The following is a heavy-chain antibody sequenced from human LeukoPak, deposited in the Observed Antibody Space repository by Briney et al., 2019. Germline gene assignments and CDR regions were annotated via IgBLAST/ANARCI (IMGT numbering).Heavy chain of an antibody. D-gene: IGHD6-13*01. CDR3: ARDHSSTWYAPGFDP. CDR2: IYYSGST. CDR1: GGSISSSSYY. J-gene: IGHJ5*02. V-gene: IGHV4-39*07. Sequence: SETLSLTCTVSGGSISSSSYYWGWIRQPPGKGLEWIGSIYYSGSTYYNPSLKSRVTISVDTSKNQFSLKLSSVTAADTAVYYCARDHSSTWYAPGFDPWGQGTLVTVSS.